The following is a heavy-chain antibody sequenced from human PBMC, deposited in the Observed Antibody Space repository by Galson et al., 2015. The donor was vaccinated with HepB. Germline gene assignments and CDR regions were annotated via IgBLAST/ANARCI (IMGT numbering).Heavy chain of an antibody. Sequence: SLRLSCAASGFTFSSYSMSWVRQAPGKGLEWVSSISSSSSSYIYYADSVKGRFTISRDNARNSLYLQMNSLRADDTAVYYCARVWGVGPTTITSCDYWGQGVLVSVSS. CDR3: ARVWGVGPTTITSCDY. J-gene: IGHJ4*02. CDR1: GFTFSSYS. V-gene: IGHV3-21*01. D-gene: IGHD1-26*01. CDR2: ISSSSSSYI.